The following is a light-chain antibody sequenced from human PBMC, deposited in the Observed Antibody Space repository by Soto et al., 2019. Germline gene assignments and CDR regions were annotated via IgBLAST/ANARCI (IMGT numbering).Light chain of an antibody. Sequence: DIQMTQSPSTLSASVGDRVTITCRASQSISSWLAWYQQKPGKAPKLLIYKASSLESGVPSRFSGSGSGTEFTLTISTLQPYDLATYYCQKYNSYSLTFGKGTKVEIK. CDR3: QKYNSYSLT. CDR2: KAS. CDR1: QSISSW. J-gene: IGKJ1*01. V-gene: IGKV1-5*03.